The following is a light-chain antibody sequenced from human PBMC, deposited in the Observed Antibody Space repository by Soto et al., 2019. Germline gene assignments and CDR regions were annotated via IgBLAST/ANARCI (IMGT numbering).Light chain of an antibody. CDR1: QSISTW. CDR3: QQYNSYWT. J-gene: IGKJ1*01. CDR2: DAS. V-gene: IGKV1-5*01. Sequence: DIQMTQSPSTLSASVGDRVTITCRASQSISTWLAWYQQKAGKAPKVLISDASSLESGVPSRFSGSGSGTEFPLTISSLQPDDFATYYCQQYNSYWTFGQGTKVEMK.